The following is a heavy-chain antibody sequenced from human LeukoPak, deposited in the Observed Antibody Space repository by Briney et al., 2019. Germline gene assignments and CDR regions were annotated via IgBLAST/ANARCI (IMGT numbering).Heavy chain of an antibody. D-gene: IGHD3-3*01. CDR3: ARPSTIFGVVGGMDV. V-gene: IGHV5-51*01. Sequence: PGESLKISCKGSGYSFTSYWIGWVRQMPGKGLEWMGIIYPGDSDTRYSPSFQGQVTISADKSISTAYLQWSSLKASDTAMYYCARPSTIFGVVGGMDVWGQGTTVTVSS. CDR2: IYPGDSDT. J-gene: IGHJ6*02. CDR1: GYSFTSYW.